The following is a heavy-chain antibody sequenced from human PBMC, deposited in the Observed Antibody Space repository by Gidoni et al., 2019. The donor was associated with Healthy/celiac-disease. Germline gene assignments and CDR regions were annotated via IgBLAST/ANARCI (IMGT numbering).Heavy chain of an antibody. CDR1: GGSFSGYY. J-gene: IGHJ6*03. CDR3: ARGEYRYYYYMDV. CDR2: INHSGST. V-gene: IGHV4-34*01. Sequence: QVQLQPWGAGLLKPSETLSLTCAVYGGSFSGYYWSWIRQPPGKGLEWIGEINHSGSTNYNPSLKSRVTISVDTSKNQFSLKLSSVTAADTAVYYCARGEYRYYYYMDVWGKGTTVTVSS. D-gene: IGHD2-2*01.